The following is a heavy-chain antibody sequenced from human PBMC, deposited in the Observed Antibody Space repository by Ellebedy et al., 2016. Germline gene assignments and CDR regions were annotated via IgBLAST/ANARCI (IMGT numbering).Heavy chain of an antibody. CDR2: ITATGGST. V-gene: IGHV3-23*01. D-gene: IGHD3-10*01. J-gene: IGHJ6*04. Sequence: GGSLRLSXAASGFSFSSYGFNWVRQAPGKGLEWISAITATGGSTYYLASVKGRFTISRDNSKNTLYLQMNSLRAEDTALYYCAKGRSGLQYYGIDVWGEGTTVTVSS. CDR3: AKGRSGLQYYGIDV. CDR1: GFSFSSYG.